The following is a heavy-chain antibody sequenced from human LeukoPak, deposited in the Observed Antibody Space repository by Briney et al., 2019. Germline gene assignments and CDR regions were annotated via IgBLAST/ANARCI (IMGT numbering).Heavy chain of an antibody. Sequence: GGSLRLSCAASGFTFSSYGMSWVRQAPGKGLEWVSAISGSGGSTYYADSVKGRFTISRDNSKNTLYLQMNSLRAEDTAVYYCAKDLAVITTRPPFDYWGQGTLVTVSS. CDR2: ISGSGGST. V-gene: IGHV3-23*01. CDR3: AKDLAVITTRPPFDY. D-gene: IGHD3-22*01. J-gene: IGHJ4*02. CDR1: GFTFSSYG.